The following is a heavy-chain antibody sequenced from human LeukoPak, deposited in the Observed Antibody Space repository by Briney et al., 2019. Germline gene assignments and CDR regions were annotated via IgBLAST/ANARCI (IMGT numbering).Heavy chain of an antibody. Sequence: GASVKVSCKASGYTFTSYYMHWVRQAPGQGLEWMGIINPSGGSTSYAQKFQGRVTMTRDTSTSTVYMKLNSLRSEDTAVYYCARRVGATFDYWGQGTLVTVSS. CDR2: INPSGGST. CDR3: ARRVGATFDY. CDR1: GYTFTSYY. D-gene: IGHD1-26*01. J-gene: IGHJ4*02. V-gene: IGHV1-46*01.